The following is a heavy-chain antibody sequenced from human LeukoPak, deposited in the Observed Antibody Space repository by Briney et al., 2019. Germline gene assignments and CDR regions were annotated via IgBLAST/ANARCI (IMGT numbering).Heavy chain of an antibody. CDR1: GYTLTELS. CDR3: AKANCYDSHFDY. V-gene: IGHV1-18*01. D-gene: IGHD3-22*01. J-gene: IGHJ4*02. CDR2: ISAYNGNT. Sequence: GASVKVSCKVSGYTLTELSMHWVRQAPGQGLEWMGWISAYNGNTNYAQKLQGRVTMTTDTSTSTAYMELRSLRSDDTAVYYCAKANCYDSHFDYWGQGTLVTVSS.